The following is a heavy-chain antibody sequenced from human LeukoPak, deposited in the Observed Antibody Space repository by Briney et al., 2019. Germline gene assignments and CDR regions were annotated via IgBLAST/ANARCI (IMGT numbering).Heavy chain of an antibody. CDR2: FDPEDGET. CDR3: ARVWREYYYDSSGYYDY. Sequence: ASVKVSCKVSGYTLTELSMHWVRQAPGKGLEWMGGFDPEDGETIYAQKFQGRVTMTEDTSTDTAYMELSSLRAEDTAVYYCARVWREYYYDSSGYYDYWGQGTLVTVSS. CDR1: GYTLTELS. J-gene: IGHJ4*02. D-gene: IGHD3-22*01. V-gene: IGHV1-24*01.